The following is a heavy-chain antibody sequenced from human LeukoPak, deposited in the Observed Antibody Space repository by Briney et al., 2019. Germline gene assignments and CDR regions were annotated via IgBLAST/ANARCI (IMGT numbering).Heavy chain of an antibody. V-gene: IGHV4-61*02. CDR2: IYTSGST. Sequence: SETLSLTCTVSGGSISSGSYYWSWIRQPAGKGLEWIGRIYTSGSTNYNPSLKSRVTISVDTSKNQFSLKLSSVTAADTAVYYCARVRLERPLDYYYYMDVWGKGTTVTISS. J-gene: IGHJ6*03. CDR3: ARVRLERPLDYYYYMDV. CDR1: GGSISSGSYY. D-gene: IGHD1-1*01.